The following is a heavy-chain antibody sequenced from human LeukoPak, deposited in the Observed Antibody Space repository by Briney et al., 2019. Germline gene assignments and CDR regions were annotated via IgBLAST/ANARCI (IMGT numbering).Heavy chain of an antibody. CDR2: INSDGSST. V-gene: IGHV3-74*01. Sequence: PGGSLRLSCAASGFTFSSYWMHWVRQAPGKGLVGVSRINSDGSSTSYADYVKGRFTISRDNAKNTLYLQMNSLRAEDTAVYYCARDPFPSIAARPGYWGQGTLVTVSS. CDR3: ARDPFPSIAARPGY. CDR1: GFTFSSYW. J-gene: IGHJ4*02. D-gene: IGHD6-6*01.